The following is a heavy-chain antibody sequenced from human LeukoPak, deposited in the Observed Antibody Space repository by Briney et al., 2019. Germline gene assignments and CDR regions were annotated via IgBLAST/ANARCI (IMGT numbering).Heavy chain of an antibody. D-gene: IGHD6-13*01. J-gene: IGHJ4*02. CDR2: ISSSGSTI. Sequence: GGSLRLSCAASGLTFSDYYMSWIRQAPGKGLEWVSYISSSGSTIYYADSVKGRFTISRDNAKNSLYLQMNSLRAEDTAVYYCARGISSWYPYYFDYWGQGTLVTVSS. CDR1: GLTFSDYY. CDR3: ARGISSWYPYYFDY. V-gene: IGHV3-11*01.